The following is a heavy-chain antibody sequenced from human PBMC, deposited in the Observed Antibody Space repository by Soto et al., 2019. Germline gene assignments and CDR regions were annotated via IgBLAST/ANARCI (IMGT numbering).Heavy chain of an antibody. CDR1: GYTFNTYY. CDR2: IHPSGGGT. D-gene: IGHD2-21*02. Sequence: QVQLVQSGAEVKKPGASVKVSCKPSGYTFNTYYLHWVRQAPGQALEWMGVIHPSGGGTTYAQKCLGRVIVTRDTSTTTVFMELSSLRSDDTAVYYCARGGHIAVVTASFDYWGQGTLVTVSS. J-gene: IGHJ4*02. V-gene: IGHV1-46*02. CDR3: ARGGHIAVVTASFDY.